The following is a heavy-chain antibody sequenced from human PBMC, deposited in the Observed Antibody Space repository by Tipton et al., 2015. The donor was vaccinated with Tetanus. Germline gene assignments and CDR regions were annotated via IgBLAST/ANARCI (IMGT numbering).Heavy chain of an antibody. J-gene: IGHJ6*02. CDR3: GGDRGDFIYYGLDV. CDR2: IDPNSGGT. Sequence: QLVQSGAEMKKPGASVKVSCKASGYTFTGYYIYWVRQAPGQGLEWMGWIDPNSGGTVYAQKFQGRVTMTRDTSISTAYMERRSLRSEDPAVYYCGGDRGDFIYYGLDVWGPGTSVTVS. V-gene: IGHV1-2*02. D-gene: IGHD2-21*01. CDR1: GYTFTGYY.